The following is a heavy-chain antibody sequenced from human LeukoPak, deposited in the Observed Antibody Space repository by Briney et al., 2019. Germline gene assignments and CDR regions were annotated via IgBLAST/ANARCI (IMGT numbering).Heavy chain of an antibody. J-gene: IGHJ4*02. D-gene: IGHD3-10*01. CDR1: GFTVSSNY. CDR3: ARELGVPTPNGDY. V-gene: IGHV3-11*01. CDR2: ISSSGSTI. Sequence: PGGSLRLSCAASGFTVSSNYMSWVRQAPGKGLEWVSYISSSGSTIYYADSVKGRFTISRDNAKNSLYPQMNSLRAEDTAVYYCARELGVPTPNGDYWGQGTLVTVSS.